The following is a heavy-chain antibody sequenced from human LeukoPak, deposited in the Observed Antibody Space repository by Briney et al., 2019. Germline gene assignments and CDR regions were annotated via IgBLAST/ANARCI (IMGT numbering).Heavy chain of an antibody. CDR3: ARGLRVHYYDSSGYSFGY. D-gene: IGHD3-22*01. CDR2: IIPIFGTA. J-gene: IGHJ4*02. Sequence: SVKVSCKASGYTFTSYYMHWVRQAPGQGLEWMGGIIPIFGTANYAQKFQGRVTITADESTSTAYMELSSLRSEDTAVYYCARGLRVHYYDSSGYSFGYWGQGTLVTVSS. CDR1: GYTFTSYY. V-gene: IGHV1-69*13.